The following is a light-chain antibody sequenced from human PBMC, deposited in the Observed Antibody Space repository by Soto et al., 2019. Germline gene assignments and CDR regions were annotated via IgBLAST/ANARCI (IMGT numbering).Light chain of an antibody. CDR3: HQHNT. J-gene: IGKJ5*01. Sequence: LVLRESPVTLSLSPGDRGTRSCRASQSVSTYLAWYRQTPGQAPRLLIYDTSNRATGVPPRFSGSRSGTDFTLTISSVEPEDFAVFYCHQHNTVGQGTRLESK. V-gene: IGKV3-11*01. CDR1: QSVSTY. CDR2: DTS.